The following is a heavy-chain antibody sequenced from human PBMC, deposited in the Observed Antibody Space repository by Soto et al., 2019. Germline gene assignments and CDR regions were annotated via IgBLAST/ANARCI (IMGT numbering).Heavy chain of an antibody. CDR3: ARTAHEFVVVVAAPYYFDY. Sequence: SGPTLVKPTPTLTLTCTFSGFSLSTSGVGVGWIRQPPGKALEWLALIYWDDDKRYSPSLKSRLTITKDNSKNQVVLNMTNMDPVDTATYYCARTAHEFVVVVAAPYYFDYWGQGTLVTVSS. D-gene: IGHD2-15*01. V-gene: IGHV2-5*02. CDR2: IYWDDDK. J-gene: IGHJ4*02. CDR1: GFSLSTSGVG.